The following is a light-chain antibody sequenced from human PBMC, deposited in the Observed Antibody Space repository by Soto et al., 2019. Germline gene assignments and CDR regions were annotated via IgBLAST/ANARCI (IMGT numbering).Light chain of an antibody. Sequence: QSVLTQPRSASGSPGQSVTLSCTGTSSDVGNYIFVSWYQQYPGKAPKLLIYDVSRRPSGVPDRFSGSKSGNTASLTISGLQPEDEAEYYCCSYAGSHTGLFGTGTKVTVL. CDR3: CSYAGSHTGL. CDR2: DVS. CDR1: SSDVGNYIF. J-gene: IGLJ1*01. V-gene: IGLV2-11*01.